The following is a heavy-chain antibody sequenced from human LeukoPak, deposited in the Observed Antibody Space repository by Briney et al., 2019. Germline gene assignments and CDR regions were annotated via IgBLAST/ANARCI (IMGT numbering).Heavy chain of an antibody. CDR2: ISSSGSTI. V-gene: IGHV3-11*01. J-gene: IGHJ4*02. CDR3: AREVRYTSSWYVFYYFDY. Sequence: GGSLRLSCAASGFTFSDYYMSWIRQAPGKGLEWVSYISSSGSTIEYADSVKGRFAISRDNAKNSLYLQMNSLRVEDTAIYYCAREVRYTSSWYVFYYFDYWGQGTPVTVSS. CDR1: GFTFSDYY. D-gene: IGHD6-13*01.